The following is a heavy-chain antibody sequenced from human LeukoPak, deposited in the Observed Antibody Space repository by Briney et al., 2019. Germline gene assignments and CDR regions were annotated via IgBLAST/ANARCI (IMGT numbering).Heavy chain of an antibody. Sequence: GGSLRLSCAASGFTFSSYEMNWVRQAPGKGLERVSYISSSGSTIYYADSVKGRFTISRDDAKNSLYLQMNSLRAEDTAVYYCAKYYKLSGYYLGGYDYWGQGTLVTVSS. CDR1: GFTFSSYE. CDR3: AKYYKLSGYYLGGYDY. CDR2: ISSSGSTI. D-gene: IGHD3-22*01. V-gene: IGHV3-48*03. J-gene: IGHJ4*02.